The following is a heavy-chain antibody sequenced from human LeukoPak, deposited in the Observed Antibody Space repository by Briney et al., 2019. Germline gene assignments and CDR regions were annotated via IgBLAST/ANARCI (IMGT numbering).Heavy chain of an antibody. Sequence: SETLCLTCTVSGGSISSSSYYWGWIRQPPGKGLEWIGSIYYSGSTYYIPSLKSRVTISVDTSKNQFSLKLSSVTAADTAVYYCARARGIAAAFDYWGQGTLVTVSS. D-gene: IGHD6-13*01. CDR2: IYYSGST. CDR1: GGSISSSSYY. CDR3: ARARGIAAAFDY. V-gene: IGHV4-39*07. J-gene: IGHJ4*02.